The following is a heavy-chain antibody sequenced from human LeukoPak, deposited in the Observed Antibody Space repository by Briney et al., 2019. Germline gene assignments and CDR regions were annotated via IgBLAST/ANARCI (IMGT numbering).Heavy chain of an antibody. J-gene: IGHJ4*02. CDR1: GFTFSSYA. V-gene: IGHV3-30*09. Sequence: PGGSLRLSCAPSGFTFSSYAMHWVRQAPGKGLGWVAVISYDGSNKYYAGAVKGRFAISRDKSRNTRDLQRKSLRAEDTAVYYCARFNWNDNYRGQRTLVTVST. CDR2: ISYDGSNK. CDR3: ARFNWNDNY. D-gene: IGHD1-20*01.